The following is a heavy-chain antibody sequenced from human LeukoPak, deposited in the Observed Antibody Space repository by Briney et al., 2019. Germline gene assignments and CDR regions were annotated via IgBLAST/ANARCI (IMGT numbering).Heavy chain of an antibody. J-gene: IGHJ4*02. V-gene: IGHV4-38-2*02. D-gene: IGHD3-9*01. CDR1: GYSISSNHW. CDR2: IYHSGST. Sequence: PSGTLSLTCGVSGYSISSNHWWEWVRQPPGKGLEWTGSIYHSGSTYYNSSLKSRVTISVDTSKNQFSLKLSSVTAADAAVYYCARDTGLTKFDYWGQGTLVTVSS. CDR3: ARDTGLTKFDY.